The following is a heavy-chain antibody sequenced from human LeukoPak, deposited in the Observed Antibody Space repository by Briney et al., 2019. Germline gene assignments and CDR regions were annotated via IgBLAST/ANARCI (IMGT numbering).Heavy chain of an antibody. CDR2: IKSDGSST. D-gene: IGHD3-22*01. CDR1: GFTFSTYW. J-gene: IGHJ4*02. CDR3: ARYYYDSSRGAY. Sequence: GGSLRLSCAASGFTFSTYWMHWVRQAPGKGLVWVSRIKSDGSSTSYADSVKGRFTISRDNARNKLFLQMNSLRAEDTAVYYCARYYYDSSRGAYWGQGTLVTVSS. V-gene: IGHV3-74*01.